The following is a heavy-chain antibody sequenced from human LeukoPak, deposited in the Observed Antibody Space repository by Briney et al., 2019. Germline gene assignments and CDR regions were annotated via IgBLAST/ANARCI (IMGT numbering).Heavy chain of an antibody. CDR3: ARKIGGAVAGNWYFDL. J-gene: IGHJ2*01. D-gene: IGHD6-19*01. CDR2: ISYDGSNK. CDR1: GFTFSSYA. V-gene: IGHV3-30-3*01. Sequence: GGSLRLSCAASGFTFSSYAMHWVRQAPGRGLEWVAVISYDGSNKYYADSVKGRFTISRDNSKNTLYLQMNSLRAEDTAVYYCARKIGGAVAGNWYFDLWGRGTLVIVSS.